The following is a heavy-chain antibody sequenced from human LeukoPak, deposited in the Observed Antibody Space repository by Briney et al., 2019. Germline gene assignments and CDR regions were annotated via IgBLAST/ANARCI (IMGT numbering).Heavy chain of an antibody. J-gene: IGHJ4*02. CDR3: ARDRASGTVTTPDY. CDR2: ISSSSSYI. CDR1: GFTFSSYT. Sequence: GGSLRLSCAASGFTFSSYTMHWVRQAPGKGLEWVSSISSSSSYIYYADSVKGRFTISRDNAKNSLYLQMNSLRAEDTAVYYCARDRASGTVTTPDYWGQGTLVTVSS. V-gene: IGHV3-21*01. D-gene: IGHD4-17*01.